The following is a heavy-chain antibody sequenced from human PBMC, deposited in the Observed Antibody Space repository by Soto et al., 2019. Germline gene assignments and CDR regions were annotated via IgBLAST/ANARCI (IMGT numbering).Heavy chain of an antibody. CDR1: GFSLSTSGVG. CDR3: AHSRVAASTIDY. V-gene: IGHV2-5*02. CDR2: IYWDDDK. Sequence: QITLKESGPTLVKPTQTLTLTCTFSGFSLSTSGVGVGWIRQPPGKALEWLAVIYWDDDKRYSPSLKSRLTITKDTSKIQVVLTMTNMDPVDTATYYCAHSRVAASTIDYWGQGTLVTVSS. D-gene: IGHD1-26*01. J-gene: IGHJ4*02.